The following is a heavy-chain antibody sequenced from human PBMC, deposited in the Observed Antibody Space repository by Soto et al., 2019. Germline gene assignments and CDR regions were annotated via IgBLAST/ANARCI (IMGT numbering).Heavy chain of an antibody. D-gene: IGHD2-21*01. CDR1: GGGNLRDYR. V-gene: IGHV1-69*01. J-gene: IGHJ4*02. CDR2: IIPKLGSA. Sequence: QVQLVQSGAEVKEPGSSVKVSCKASGGGNLRDYRTTWVRRAPGQGLEWMGGIIPKLGSANYAQKFQGRVTITADYSTNSVYMELRSLRSDDRAVDYGARGGDCDNVGAVYWGQGTPVSVSS. CDR3: ARGGDCDNVGAVY.